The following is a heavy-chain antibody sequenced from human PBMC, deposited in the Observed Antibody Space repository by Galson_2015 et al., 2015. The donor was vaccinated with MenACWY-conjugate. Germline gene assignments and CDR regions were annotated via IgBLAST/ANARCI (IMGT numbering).Heavy chain of an antibody. V-gene: IGHV3-30*18. CDR3: AEDPTGATGYYYYYAMDV. CDR2: ISYDGSNK. D-gene: IGHD1-26*01. CDR1: GFTFSSYG. J-gene: IGHJ6*02. Sequence: SLRLSCAASGFTFSSYGMHWVRQAPGKGLEWVAVISYDGSNKYYADSVQGRFTISRDNSKNTLYLQMNSLRAEDTAVYYCAEDPTGATGYYYYYAMDVWGQGTTVTVSS.